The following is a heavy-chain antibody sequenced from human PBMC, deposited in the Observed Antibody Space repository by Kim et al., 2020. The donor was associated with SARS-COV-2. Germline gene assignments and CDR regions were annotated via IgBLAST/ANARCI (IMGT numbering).Heavy chain of an antibody. V-gene: IGHV1-3*01. D-gene: IGHD1-26*01. J-gene: IGHJ3*02. CDR3: ASFSGSYYSFDI. Sequence: NYSQKFTGRITITRDTTASTAYMELSSLRSEDTAVYYCASFSGSYYSFDIWGQGTMVTVSS.